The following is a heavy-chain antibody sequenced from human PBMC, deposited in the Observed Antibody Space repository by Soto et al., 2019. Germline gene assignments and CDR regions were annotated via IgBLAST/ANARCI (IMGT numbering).Heavy chain of an antibody. CDR1: GGSISSYY. D-gene: IGHD1-26*01. CDR2: IYYSGST. Sequence: SETLSLTCTVSGGSISSYYWSWIRQPPGKGLEWIGYIYYSGSTNYNPSLKSRVTISVDTSKNQFSLKLSSVTAADTAVYYCARDYPRVGFDYWGQGTLVTVSS. J-gene: IGHJ4*02. CDR3: ARDYPRVGFDY. V-gene: IGHV4-59*01.